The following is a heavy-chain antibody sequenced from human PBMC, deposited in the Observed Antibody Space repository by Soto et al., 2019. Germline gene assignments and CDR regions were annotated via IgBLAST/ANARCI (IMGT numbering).Heavy chain of an antibody. V-gene: IGHV4-34*01. CDR3: ARGYREIPIFGVVRGAFDI. J-gene: IGHJ3*02. CDR1: GGSFSCYY. CDR2: INHSGST. Sequence: SEALSPTCAVYGGSFSCYYWSWIRQPPGKGLEWIGEINHSGSTNYNPSLKSRVTISVDTSKNQFSLKLSSVTAADTAVYYCARGYREIPIFGVVRGAFDIWGQGTMVTVSS. D-gene: IGHD3-3*01.